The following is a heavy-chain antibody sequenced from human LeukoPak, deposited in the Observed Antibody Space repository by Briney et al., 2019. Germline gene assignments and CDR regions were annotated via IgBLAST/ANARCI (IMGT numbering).Heavy chain of an antibody. J-gene: IGHJ6*02. CDR1: GFTFSSYA. CDR3: ANAAVSRYYYGSGSYNYYYYGMDV. V-gene: IGHV3-23*01. CDR2: ISASGGSA. Sequence: GGSLRLSCAASGFTFSSYAMSWVRQAPGKGLEWVSAISASGGSAYSADSVKGRFSISRDNSKNTLYLQMNSLRAEDTAVYYCANAAVSRYYYGSGSYNYYYYGMDVWGQGTTVTVSS. D-gene: IGHD3-10*01.